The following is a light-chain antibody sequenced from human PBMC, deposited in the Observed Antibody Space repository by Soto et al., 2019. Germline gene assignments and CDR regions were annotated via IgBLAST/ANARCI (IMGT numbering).Light chain of an antibody. CDR3: GTWDSSLSAYV. J-gene: IGLJ1*01. Sequence: QSVLTQPPSVSAAPGQKVTISCSDSRSNIGRNSVSWYQQVPGTAPKLLIYDNHKRPSGIPDRFSGSKSGTSATLGITGLQTGDEADYYCGTWDSSLSAYVFGTGTKVTVL. V-gene: IGLV1-51*01. CDR2: DNH. CDR1: RSNIGRNS.